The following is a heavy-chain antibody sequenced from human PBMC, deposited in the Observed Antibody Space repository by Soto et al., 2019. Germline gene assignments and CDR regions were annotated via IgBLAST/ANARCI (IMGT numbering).Heavy chain of an antibody. J-gene: IGHJ4*02. CDR3: ARDEYSGYDGLDY. CDR1: GFTFSSYW. V-gene: IGHV3-74*01. Sequence: GGSLRLSCAASGFTFSSYWMHWVRQAPGKGLVWVSRINSDGSSTSHADSVKGRFTISRDNAKNTLYLQMNTLRAEDTAVYYCARDEYSGYDGLDYWGQGTLVTVSS. CDR2: INSDGSST. D-gene: IGHD5-12*01.